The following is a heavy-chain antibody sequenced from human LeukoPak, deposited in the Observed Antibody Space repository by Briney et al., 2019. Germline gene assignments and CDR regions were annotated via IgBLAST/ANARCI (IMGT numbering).Heavy chain of an antibody. Sequence: PGGSLRLSCAAPGFTLSSYAMSRVRQAPGKGLEWGSAISGSGGSTYYADSVKGRFTISRDNSKNTLYLQMNSLRAEDTAVYYCAKEEGRYYDFWSGYPGNWFDPWGQGTLVTVSS. V-gene: IGHV3-23*01. CDR2: ISGSGGST. CDR3: AKEEGRYYDFWSGYPGNWFDP. J-gene: IGHJ5*02. CDR1: GFTLSSYA. D-gene: IGHD3-3*01.